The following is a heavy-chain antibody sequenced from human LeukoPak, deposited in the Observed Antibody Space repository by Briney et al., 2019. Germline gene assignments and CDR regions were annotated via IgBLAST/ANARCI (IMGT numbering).Heavy chain of an antibody. CDR1: GYTFTSYG. CDR2: IIPIFGTA. D-gene: IGHD2-2*01. J-gene: IGHJ6*03. Sequence: SVKVSCKASGYTFTSYGISWVRQAPGQGLEWMGGIIPIFGTANYAQKFQGRVTITADESTSTAYMELSSLRSEDTAVYYCARDKGYCSSTSCRQYYYYYMDVWGKGTTVTVSS. CDR3: ARDKGYCSSTSCRQYYYYYMDV. V-gene: IGHV1-69*13.